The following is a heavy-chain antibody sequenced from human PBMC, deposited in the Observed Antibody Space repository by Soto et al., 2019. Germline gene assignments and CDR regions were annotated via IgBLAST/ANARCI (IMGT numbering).Heavy chain of an antibody. V-gene: IGHV4-30-4*01. D-gene: IGHD2-2*01. Sequence: PSETLSLTCTVSGGSISSGDYYWSWIRQPPGKGLEWIGYIYYSGSTYYNPSLKSRVTISVDTSKNQFSLKLSSVTAADTAMYFCARIYCTTTTCDSWFDPWGQGTLVTVSS. CDR2: IYYSGST. CDR1: GGSISSGDYY. CDR3: ARIYCTTTTCDSWFDP. J-gene: IGHJ5*02.